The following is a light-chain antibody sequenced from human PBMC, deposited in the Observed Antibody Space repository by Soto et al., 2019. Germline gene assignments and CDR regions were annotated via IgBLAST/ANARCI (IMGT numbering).Light chain of an antibody. CDR1: NSDVGRYNR. J-gene: IGLJ3*02. V-gene: IGLV2-8*01. CDR2: EVN. Sequence: QSALTQPPSASGSPGQSVTISCTGTNSDVGRYNRVSWYQHHPDKAPKLMIYEVNKRPSGVPDRFSGSKSGNTASLTVSGLQDDEEDDYYCNRYAGNSWVFGGGTKLTVL. CDR3: NRYAGNSWV.